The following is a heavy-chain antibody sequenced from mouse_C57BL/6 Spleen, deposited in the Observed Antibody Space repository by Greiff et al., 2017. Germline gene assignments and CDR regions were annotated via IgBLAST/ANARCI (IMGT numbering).Heavy chain of an antibody. Sequence: QVQLQQPGTELVKPGASVKLSCKASGYTFTSSWMHWVKQRPGQGLEWIGNINPSNGGTNYNEKFKSKATLTVDKSSSTAYMQVSSLTSEDSAVYYCARGGYGNPRAMDYWGQGTSVTVSA. CDR2: INPSNGGT. CDR3: ARGGYGNPRAMDY. J-gene: IGHJ4*01. CDR1: GYTFTSSW. D-gene: IGHD2-1*01. V-gene: IGHV1-53*01.